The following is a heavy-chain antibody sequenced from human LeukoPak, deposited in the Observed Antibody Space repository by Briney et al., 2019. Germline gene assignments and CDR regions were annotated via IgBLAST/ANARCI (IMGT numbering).Heavy chain of an antibody. D-gene: IGHD2-15*01. CDR2: ISSNGGST. V-gene: IGHV3-64*01. CDR1: GFTFSSYA. Sequence: GGSLRLSCAASGFTFSSYAMHWVRQAPGKGLEYVSAISSNGGSTYYANSVKGRFTIFRDNSKNTLYLQMGSLRDEDTALYYCARSGYCSGGSCYVDYWGQGALVTVSS. J-gene: IGHJ4*02. CDR3: ARSGYCSGGSCYVDY.